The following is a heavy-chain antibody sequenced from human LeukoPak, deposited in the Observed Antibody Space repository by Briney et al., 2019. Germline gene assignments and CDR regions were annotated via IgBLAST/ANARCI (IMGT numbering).Heavy chain of an antibody. CDR3: ARDNYGGNSYYYYGMDV. CDR1: GFTFNRYS. CDR2: ISSSSLNI. Sequence: PGGSLRLSCVAPGFTFNRYSMNWVRQAPGKGLEWVSSISSSSLNIYYADSVKGRFTMSRDNAKNSLYLQMNSLRVGDTAVYYCARDNYGGNSYYYYGMDVWGQGTTVTVSS. D-gene: IGHD4-23*01. V-gene: IGHV3-21*01. J-gene: IGHJ6*02.